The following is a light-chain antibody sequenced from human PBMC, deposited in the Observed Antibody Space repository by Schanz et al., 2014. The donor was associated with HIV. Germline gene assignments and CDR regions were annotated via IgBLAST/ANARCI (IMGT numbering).Light chain of an antibody. CDR2: EVT. CDR3: QSYDSSLSRYV. Sequence: QSMLTQPPSASGSPGQSVTISCTGTSSDVGAYNYVSWYQQHPGKAPKLMIYEVTKRPSGVPDRFSGSKSGNTASLTVSGLQAEDEADYYCQSYDSSLSRYVFGSGTKLTVL. V-gene: IGLV2-8*01. J-gene: IGLJ1*01. CDR1: SSDVGAYNY.